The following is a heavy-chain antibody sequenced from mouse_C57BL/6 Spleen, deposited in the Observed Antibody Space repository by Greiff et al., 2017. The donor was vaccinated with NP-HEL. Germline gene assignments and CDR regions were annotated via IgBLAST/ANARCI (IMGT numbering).Heavy chain of an antibody. D-gene: IGHD2-1*01. J-gene: IGHJ3*01. CDR3: TRDRYGNSWFAY. V-gene: IGHV5-9-1*02. CDR2: ISSGGDYI. CDR1: GFTFSSYA. Sequence: EVKVVESGEGLVKPGGSLKLSCAASGFTFSSYAMSWVRQTPEKRLEWVAYISSGGDYIYYADTVKGRFTISRDNARNTLYLQMSSLKSEDTAMYYCTRDRYGNSWFAYWGQGTLVTVSA.